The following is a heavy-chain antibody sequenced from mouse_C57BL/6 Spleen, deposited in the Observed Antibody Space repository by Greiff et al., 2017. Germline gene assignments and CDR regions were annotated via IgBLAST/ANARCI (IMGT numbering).Heavy chain of an antibody. J-gene: IGHJ4*01. CDR2: IHPTSGST. CDR3: ARAGYYAIDY. Sequence: VQLQQPGAELVKPGASVKLSCKASGYTFTSYWMHWVKQRPGQGLEWIGMIHPTSGSTNYNEKFKSKATLTVDKSSSTAYMQLSSLTSEASAVXYCARAGYYAIDYWGQGTSVTVSS. V-gene: IGHV1-64*01. CDR1: GYTFTSYW.